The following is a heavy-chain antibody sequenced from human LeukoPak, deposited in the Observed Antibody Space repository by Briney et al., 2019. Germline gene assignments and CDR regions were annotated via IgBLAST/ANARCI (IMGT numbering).Heavy chain of an antibody. V-gene: IGHV6-1*01. CDR3: ARESCSGGTCFDY. J-gene: IGHJ4*02. CDR1: GDSVSSNGVA. Sequence: SQTLSLTCVISGDSVSSNGVAWNWIRQSPSRGLEWLGRTYYRSKWYHDYALSLRGRITINPDTSKNQFSLQLDSVTPEDTAVYSCARESCSGGTCFDYWGQGNLVTVSS. D-gene: IGHD2-15*01. CDR2: TYYRSKWYH.